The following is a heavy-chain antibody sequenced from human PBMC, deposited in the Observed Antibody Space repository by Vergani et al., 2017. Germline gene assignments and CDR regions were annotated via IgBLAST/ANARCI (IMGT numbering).Heavy chain of an antibody. Sequence: QVQLVESGGGVVQTGRSLRLSCAASGFTFSSYGMHWVRQAPGKGLEWVAVISYDGSNKYYADSVKGRFTISRDNSKNTLYLQMNSLRAEDTAVYYCAKELSGSYYNYFDYWGQGTLVTVSS. V-gene: IGHV3-30*18. J-gene: IGHJ4*02. CDR2: ISYDGSNK. CDR1: GFTFSSYG. D-gene: IGHD1-26*01. CDR3: AKELSGSYYNYFDY.